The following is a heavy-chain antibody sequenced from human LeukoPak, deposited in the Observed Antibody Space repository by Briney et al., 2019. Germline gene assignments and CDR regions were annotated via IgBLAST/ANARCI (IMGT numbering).Heavy chain of an antibody. V-gene: IGHV3-66*01. CDR1: GFTVSSNY. Sequence: GGSLRLSCAAPGFTVSSNYMSWVRQAPGKGLEWVSVIYSGGSTYYADSVKGSFTISRDNSKNTLYLQMNSLRAEDTAVYYCARSYALGPLMGKWELLFDYWGQGTLVTVSS. J-gene: IGHJ4*02. CDR3: ARSYALGPLMGKWELLFDY. D-gene: IGHD1-26*01. CDR2: IYSGGST.